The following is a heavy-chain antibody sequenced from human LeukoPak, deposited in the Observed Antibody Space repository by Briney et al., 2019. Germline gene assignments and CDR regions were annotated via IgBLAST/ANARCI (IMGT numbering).Heavy chain of an antibody. CDR1: GDSVSSNSAA. CDR2: TYYRSKWYN. D-gene: IGHD6-19*01. V-gene: IGHV6-1*01. J-gene: IGHJ6*02. CDR3: TREGHDLGSGFSLPYYGMDV. Sequence: SQTLSLTCVISGDSVSSNSAAWNWLRQSPSRGLEWLGRTYYRSKWYNDYAVSVKSRITIKPDTSKNQFYQQLSSVTPEDSAVYYCTREGHDLGSGFSLPYYGMDVWGQGTTVTVSS.